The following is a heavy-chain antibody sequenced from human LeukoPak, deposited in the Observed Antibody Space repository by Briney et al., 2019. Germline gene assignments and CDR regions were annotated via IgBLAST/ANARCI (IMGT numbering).Heavy chain of an antibody. CDR1: GDSISSSSSY. V-gene: IGHV4-39*01. CDR3: ARAQSWELRYYYYYMDV. D-gene: IGHD1-26*01. CDR2: IYYSGST. Sequence: SETLSLTCTVSGDSISSSSSYWGWIRQPPGEGLEWIGSIYYSGSTYYNTSLKSRVTISVDTSKNQFSLKLSSVTAADTAVYYCARAQSWELRYYYYYMDVWGKGTTVTISS. J-gene: IGHJ6*03.